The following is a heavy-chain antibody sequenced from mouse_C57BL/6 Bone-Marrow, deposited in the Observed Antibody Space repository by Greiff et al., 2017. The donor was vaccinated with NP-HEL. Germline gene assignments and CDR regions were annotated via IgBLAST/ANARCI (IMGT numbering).Heavy chain of an antibody. J-gene: IGHJ1*03. CDR2: IDPSDSYT. CDR1: GYTFTSYW. CDR3: ARRQYYGSSYVSPYWCFDV. D-gene: IGHD1-1*01. Sequence: QVQLQQPGAELVMPGASVKLSCKASGYTFTSYWMHWVKQRPGQGLEWIGEIDPSDSYTNYNQKFKGKSTLTVDKSSSTAYMQLSSLTSEDSAVYYCARRQYYGSSYVSPYWCFDVWGTGTTVTVSS. V-gene: IGHV1-69*01.